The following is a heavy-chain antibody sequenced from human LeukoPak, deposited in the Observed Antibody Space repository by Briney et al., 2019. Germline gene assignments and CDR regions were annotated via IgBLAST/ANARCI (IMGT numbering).Heavy chain of an antibody. CDR3: ARDPTVDTAMAGGDY. CDR2: ISYDGSNK. CDR1: GFTFSSYG. J-gene: IGHJ4*02. V-gene: IGHV3-30*03. D-gene: IGHD5-18*01. Sequence: GGSLRLSCAASGFTFSSYGMHWVRQAPGKGLEWVAVISYDGSNKYYADSVKGRFTISRDNSKNTLYLQMNSLRAEDTAVYYCARDPTVDTAMAGGDYWGQGTLVTVSS.